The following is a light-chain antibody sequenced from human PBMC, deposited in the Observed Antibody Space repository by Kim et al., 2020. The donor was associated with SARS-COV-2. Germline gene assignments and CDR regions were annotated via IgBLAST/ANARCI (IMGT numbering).Light chain of an antibody. Sequence: TVTSSCNGSSGSNASNYVQGYQQRPGSAPTTVIYEVNQRPSGVPDRFSGSIDSSSNSASLTISGLKTEDEADYYCQSYDSSNLNWVFGGGTQLTVL. J-gene: IGLJ3*02. CDR1: SGSNASNY. CDR2: EVN. V-gene: IGLV6-57*02. CDR3: QSYDSSNLNWV.